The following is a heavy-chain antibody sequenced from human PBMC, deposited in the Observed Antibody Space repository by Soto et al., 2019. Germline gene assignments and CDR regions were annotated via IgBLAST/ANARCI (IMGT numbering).Heavy chain of an antibody. CDR1: GGSISSYY. J-gene: IGHJ6*02. CDR3: ARDGVIAAAGQYYGMDV. V-gene: IGHV4-59*01. CDR2: IYYSGST. D-gene: IGHD6-13*01. Sequence: QVQLQESGPGLVKPSETLSLTCTVSGGSISSYYWSWIRQPPGKVLEWIGYIYYSGSTNYNPSLKSRVTISVDTSKNQFSLKLSSVTAADTAVYYCARDGVIAAAGQYYGMDVWGQGTTVTVSS.